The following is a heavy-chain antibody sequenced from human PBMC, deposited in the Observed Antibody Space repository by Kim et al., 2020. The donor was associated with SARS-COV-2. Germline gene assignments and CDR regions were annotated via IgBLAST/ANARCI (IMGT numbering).Heavy chain of an antibody. J-gene: IGHJ6*02. V-gene: IGHV1-69*01. Sequence: AQKFQGRVTITADESTSTAYMELSSLRSEDTAVYYCARKIVGATKYYGMDVWGQGTTVSVSS. CDR3: ARKIVGATKYYGMDV. D-gene: IGHD1-26*01.